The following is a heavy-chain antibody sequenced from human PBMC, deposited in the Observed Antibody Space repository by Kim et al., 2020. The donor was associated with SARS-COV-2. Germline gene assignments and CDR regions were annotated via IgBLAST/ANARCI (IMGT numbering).Heavy chain of an antibody. CDR1: GFNFSTYA. J-gene: IGHJ4*02. D-gene: IGHD4-17*01. CDR2: IRIRDVIT. Sequence: GGSLRLSCAASGFNFSTYAMRWVRQAPGKGLEWVSSIRIRDVITFYAESVKGRFTISRDNSKNTVYLQMNSLRVEDTAIYYCAKAGVGDYVDPDYWGPGTLVTVSS. CDR3: AKAGVGDYVDPDY. V-gene: IGHV3-23*01.